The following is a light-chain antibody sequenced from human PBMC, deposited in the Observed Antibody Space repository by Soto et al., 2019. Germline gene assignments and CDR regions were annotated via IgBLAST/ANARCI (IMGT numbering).Light chain of an antibody. J-gene: IGLJ1*01. CDR1: SSNIGGNS. Sequence: QSVLTQPPSVSAAPGQRVTISCSGSSSNIGGNSVSWYQQLPGTAPKLLIYDDDKRPSGIPDRFSGSKSGTSATLGITGFQTGDEADYYCGSWDSTLSDYVFGNPTKLTV. CDR2: DDD. V-gene: IGLV1-51*01. CDR3: GSWDSTLSDYV.